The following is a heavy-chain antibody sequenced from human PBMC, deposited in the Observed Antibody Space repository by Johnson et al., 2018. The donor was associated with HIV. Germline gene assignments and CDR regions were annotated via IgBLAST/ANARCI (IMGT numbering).Heavy chain of an antibody. Sequence: QVQLVESGGGVVKPGGSLRLSCAASGFIFSNYYMSWIRQAPGKGLEWVAYITPDGSSINYADSVKGRFAISRDNAKNSLYLQMNSLRAEDPALYYCARGSPGLGVNGFDIWGQGTMVTVSS. CDR2: ITPDGSSI. J-gene: IGHJ3*02. CDR1: GFIFSNYY. V-gene: IGHV3-11*04. D-gene: IGHD3-16*01. CDR3: ARGSPGLGVNGFDI.